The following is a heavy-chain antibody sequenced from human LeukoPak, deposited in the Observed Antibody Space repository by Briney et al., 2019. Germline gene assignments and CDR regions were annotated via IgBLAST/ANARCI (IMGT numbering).Heavy chain of an antibody. V-gene: IGHV3-74*01. CDR1: GFTFSSYW. CDR3: VRDSTVGAAYFDF. Sequence: PGGSLRLSCAASGFTFSSYWMHWVRQAPGKGLVWVSRLNSDGSSTSYADSVKGRFTISRDNSKKILSLQMTTLRPGDTAIYYCVRDSTVGAAYFDFWGQGALVAVSS. CDR2: LNSDGSST. D-gene: IGHD2-15*01. J-gene: IGHJ4*02.